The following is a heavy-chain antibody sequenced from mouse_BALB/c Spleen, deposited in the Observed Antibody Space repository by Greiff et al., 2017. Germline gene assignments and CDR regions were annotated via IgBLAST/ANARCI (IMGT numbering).Heavy chain of an antibody. CDR3: ARYNPDYFDY. CDR2: ISSGSSTI. V-gene: IGHV5-17*02. D-gene: IGHD1-3*01. Sequence: EVKLVESGGGLVQPGGSRKLSCAASGFTFSSFGMHWVRQAPEKGLEWVAYISSGSSTIYYADTVKGRFTISRDNPKNTLFLQMTSLRSEDTAMYYCARYNPDYFDYWGQGTTLTVSS. J-gene: IGHJ2*01. CDR1: GFTFSSFG.